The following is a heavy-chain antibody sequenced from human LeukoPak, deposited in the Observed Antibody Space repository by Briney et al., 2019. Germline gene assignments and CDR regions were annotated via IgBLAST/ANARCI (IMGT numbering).Heavy chain of an antibody. Sequence: ASVKVSCKASGYTFTNFDINWVRQATGQGLEWMGWMNPNSGNTGYAQKFQGRVTMTRNTSINTAYMELSSLRSEDTAVYYCARGSRRDGYNTLFDYWGQGTLVTVSS. J-gene: IGHJ4*02. D-gene: IGHD5-24*01. CDR2: MNPNSGNT. CDR1: GYTFTNFD. V-gene: IGHV1-8*01. CDR3: ARGSRRDGYNTLFDY.